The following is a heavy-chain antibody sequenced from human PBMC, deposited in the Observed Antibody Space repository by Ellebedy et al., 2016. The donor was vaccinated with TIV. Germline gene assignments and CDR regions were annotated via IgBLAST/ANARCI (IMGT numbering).Heavy chain of an antibody. CDR1: GASIDNSAYY. CDR3: ARDGGGGVVSAIAH. V-gene: IGHV4-39*07. D-gene: IGHD3-16*01. CDR2: ISYTGKT. Sequence: MPSETLSLTCSVSGASIDNSAYYWGWIRQPPGKGLEWIGSISYTGKTYNNPSLNSRVSFSIDTSKNRFSLKLTSMTAADKAVYYCARDGGGGVVSAIAHWGQGILVTVSS. J-gene: IGHJ4*02.